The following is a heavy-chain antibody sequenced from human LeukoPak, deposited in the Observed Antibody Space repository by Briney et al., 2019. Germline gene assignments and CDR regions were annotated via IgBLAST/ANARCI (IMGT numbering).Heavy chain of an antibody. CDR3: ARATEGPAYNWNSQNYYYYYMDV. J-gene: IGHJ6*03. D-gene: IGHD1-20*01. CDR2: ISSSGSTI. CDR1: GFTFSDYY. Sequence: PGGSLRLSCAASGFTFSDYYMSWIRQAPGKGLEWVSYISSSGSTIYYADSVKGRFTISSDNAKNSLYLQMNSLRAEDTAVYYCARATEGPAYNWNSQNYYYYYMDVWGKGTTVTVSS. V-gene: IGHV3-11*01.